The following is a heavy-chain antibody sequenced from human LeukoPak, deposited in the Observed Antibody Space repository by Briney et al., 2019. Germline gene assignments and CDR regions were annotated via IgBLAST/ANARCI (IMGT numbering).Heavy chain of an antibody. J-gene: IGHJ3*02. V-gene: IGHV3-23*01. CDR2: ISASGGST. CDR1: GVTFSLSD. CDR3: VREGPRGLAFDI. Sequence: SGGSLRLSCVTSGVTFSLSDMSWVRQAPGKGLEWVSGISASGGSTFYADSVKGRFTISRDNSKNTLYLQMNGLRVEDTAVYYCVREGPRGLAFDIWGQGTMVTVSS.